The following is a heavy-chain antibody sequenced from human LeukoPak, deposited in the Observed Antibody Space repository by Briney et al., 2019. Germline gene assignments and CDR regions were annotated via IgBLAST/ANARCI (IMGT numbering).Heavy chain of an antibody. CDR2: ISNSGSAK. Sequence: AGGSLRLSCAASGFIVSSNYMNWVRQAPGKGLEWVSYISNSGSAKYYAASVKGRFTISRDNGKNSLYLQMNSLRAEDTAVYYCARMSGSRLPGNWGQGTPVTVSS. V-gene: IGHV3-48*01. D-gene: IGHD3-3*01. J-gene: IGHJ4*02. CDR3: ARMSGSRLPGN. CDR1: GFIVSSNY.